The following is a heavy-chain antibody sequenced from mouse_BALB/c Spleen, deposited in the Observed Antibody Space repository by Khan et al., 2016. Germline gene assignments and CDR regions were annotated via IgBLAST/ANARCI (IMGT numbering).Heavy chain of an antibody. CDR1: GFSLTGYG. J-gene: IGHJ3*01. CDR2: IWGDGST. Sequence: QVQLKESGPGLVAPSQSLSITCTVSGFSLTGYGVNWVRQPPGKGLEWLGMIWGDGSTDYNSALKSRLSISKDNSKSQVFLKMNSLQTDDTARYYCARDSPPPYGSFPFWGQGTLVTVSA. CDR3: ARDSPPPYGSFPF. D-gene: IGHD2-2*01. V-gene: IGHV2-6-7*01.